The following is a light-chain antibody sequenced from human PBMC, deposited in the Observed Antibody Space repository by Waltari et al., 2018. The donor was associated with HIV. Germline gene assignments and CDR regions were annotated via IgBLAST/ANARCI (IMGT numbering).Light chain of an antibody. V-gene: IGLV1-40*01. J-gene: IGLJ2*01. CDR2: GN. CDR3: QTYDSSLSGSVV. CDR1: SSNIGARFA. Sequence: QSVLTPPPSVSGAPGQTVTISCPGISSNIGARFALHSYQQIPGTATKLLMYGNNRPSGVPDRCSGSKSGTSASLAITGLQAEDEADYYCQTYDSSLSGSVVFGGGTKLTVL.